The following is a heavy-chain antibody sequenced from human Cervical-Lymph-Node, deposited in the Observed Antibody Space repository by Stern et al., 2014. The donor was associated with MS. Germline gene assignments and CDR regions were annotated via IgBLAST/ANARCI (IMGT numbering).Heavy chain of an antibody. Sequence: VQLVQSGPEVKRPGESLKISCQASGYTFTSYWIGWVRQMPGKGLEWVAIVCPGGSDIGYSPSCQGKVTIPAAKSSSTAYLQWNNLKASDTAIYYCARQRYFDYWGQGTLVTVSS. CDR2: VCPGGSDI. CDR1: GYTFTSYW. CDR3: ARQRYFDY. V-gene: IGHV5-51*01. J-gene: IGHJ4*02.